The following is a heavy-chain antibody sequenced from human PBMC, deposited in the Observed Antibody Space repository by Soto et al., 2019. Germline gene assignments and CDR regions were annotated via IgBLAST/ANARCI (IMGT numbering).Heavy chain of an antibody. J-gene: IGHJ4*02. CDR1: GGSISSGGYY. D-gene: IGHD6-19*01. Sequence: QVQLQESGPGLVKPSQTLSLTCTVSGGSISSGGYYWSWIRQHPGKGLEWIGYIYYSGSTYYNPSLKSRVTISVDPSKNQCSLKLSSVTAADTAVYYCARVGDGGSGWTFFDYWGQGTLVTVSS. CDR3: ARVGDGGSGWTFFDY. V-gene: IGHV4-31*03. CDR2: IYYSGST.